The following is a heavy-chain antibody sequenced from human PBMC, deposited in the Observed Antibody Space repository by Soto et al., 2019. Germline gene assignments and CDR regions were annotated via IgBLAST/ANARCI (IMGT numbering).Heavy chain of an antibody. J-gene: IGHJ5*02. CDR1: GYTFRSYG. CDR2: ISADSGEA. D-gene: IGHD6-19*01. V-gene: IGHV1-18*01. CDR3: SRAISSTWATTWVDA. Sequence: ASVKVSCKASGYTFRSYGVTWVRQAPGQGLEWLGWISADSGEATYAESLKDRLTLTADASATTAFMELKSLRSDDTAVYYCSRAISSTWATTWVDAWGQGTLVTVSS.